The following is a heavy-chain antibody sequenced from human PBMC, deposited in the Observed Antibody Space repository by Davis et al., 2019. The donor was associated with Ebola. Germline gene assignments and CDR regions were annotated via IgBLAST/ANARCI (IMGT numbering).Heavy chain of an antibody. D-gene: IGHD3-9*01. CDR2: MNPNSGNT. V-gene: IGHV1-8*02. J-gene: IGHJ4*02. CDR1: GYTFSNYD. Sequence: AASVKVSCKASGYTFSNYDINWVRQATGQGLEWVGWMNPNSGNTGYAQKFQGRVTMTRNTSISTAYMELNSLRSEDTAVYYCARGPTGYVPYYFDYWGQGTLVTASS. CDR3: ARGPTGYVPYYFDY.